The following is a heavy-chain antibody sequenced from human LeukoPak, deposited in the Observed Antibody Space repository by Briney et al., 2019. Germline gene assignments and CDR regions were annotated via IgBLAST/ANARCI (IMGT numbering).Heavy chain of an antibody. J-gene: IGHJ6*03. CDR1: GGSISSYY. CDR2: IYYSGST. CDR3: ARVLAAAGTLNSGRRRTYYMDV. D-gene: IGHD6-13*01. Sequence: SETLSLTCTVSGGSISSYYWSWIRQPPGKGLEWIRYIYYSGSTNYNPSLKSRVTISVDTSKNQFSLKLSSVTAADTAVYYCARVLAAAGTLNSGRRRTYYMDVWGKWTTVTVSS. V-gene: IGHV4-59*01.